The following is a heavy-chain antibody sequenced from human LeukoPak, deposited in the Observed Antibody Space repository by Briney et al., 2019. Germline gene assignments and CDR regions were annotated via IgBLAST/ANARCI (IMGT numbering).Heavy chain of an antibody. V-gene: IGHV1-8*01. J-gene: IGHJ4*02. CDR1: GYTFTSYD. CDR3: ARLGYCSGRSCYHFDY. Sequence: ASVKVSCKASGYTFTSYDINWVRQATGQGLEWMGWMNPNSGNTGYAQKFQGRVTMTRNTSISTAYMELSSLRSEDTAVYYCARLGYCSGRSCYHFDYWGQGTLVTVSS. CDR2: MNPNSGNT. D-gene: IGHD2-15*01.